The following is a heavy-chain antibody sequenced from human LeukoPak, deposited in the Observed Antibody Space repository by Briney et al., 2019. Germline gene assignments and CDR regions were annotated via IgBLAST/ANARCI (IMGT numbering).Heavy chain of an antibody. V-gene: IGHV1-18*01. CDR3: ARDKGLGPAVAGIDY. D-gene: IGHD6-19*01. Sequence: ASVKVSCKASGYTFPNYGISWVRQAPGQGLEWMGWISAYNGNTNYAQKVQGRVTMTTDTPTRTAYMELRSLRSDDTAVYYCARDKGLGPAVAGIDYWGQGTLVTVSS. J-gene: IGHJ4*02. CDR1: GYTFPNYG. CDR2: ISAYNGNT.